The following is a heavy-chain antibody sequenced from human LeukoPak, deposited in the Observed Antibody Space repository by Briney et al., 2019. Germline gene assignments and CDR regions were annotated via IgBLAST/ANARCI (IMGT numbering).Heavy chain of an antibody. CDR3: ARDLGYSSSSPATRYYYMDV. V-gene: IGHV1-69*05. CDR1: GSTFSSYA. CDR2: IISIFGTA. D-gene: IGHD6-6*01. Sequence: SVKVSCKASGSTFSSYAISWVRQAPGQGLEWMGGIISIFGTANYAQKFQGRVTITTDESTSTAYMELSSLRSEDTAVYYCARDLGYSSSSPATRYYYMDVWGKGTTVTVSS. J-gene: IGHJ6*03.